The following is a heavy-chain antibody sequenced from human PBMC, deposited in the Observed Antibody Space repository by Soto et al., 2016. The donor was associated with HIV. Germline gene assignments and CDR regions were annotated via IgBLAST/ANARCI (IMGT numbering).Heavy chain of an antibody. CDR3: VSTGRNSGPGKI. J-gene: IGHJ4*02. V-gene: IGHV3-23*01. CDR1: GFTFSSYA. CDR2: ISGRGGST. Sequence: EVQLLESGGGLVQPGGSLRLSCAASGFTFSSYAMSWVRQAPGKGLEWVSAISGRGGSTYYADSVKGRFTISRDNAKNSLYLQMNSLKIEDTAIYYCVSTGRNSGPGKIWGQGTLVTVSS. D-gene: IGHD1-26*01.